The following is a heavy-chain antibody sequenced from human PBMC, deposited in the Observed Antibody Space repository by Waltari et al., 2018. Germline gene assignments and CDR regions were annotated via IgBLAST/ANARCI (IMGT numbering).Heavy chain of an antibody. V-gene: IGHV4-34*01. Sequence: QVQLQQWGAGLLKPSETLSLTCAVYGGSFSGYYWSWIRQPPGKGLEWIGEINHSGSTNYNPSLKSRVTISVDTSKNQFSLKLSSVTAADTAVYYCARNGYYYDSSGYRPFDYWGQGTLVTVSS. CDR3: ARNGYYYDSSGYRPFDY. J-gene: IGHJ4*02. CDR1: GGSFSGYY. CDR2: INHSGST. D-gene: IGHD3-22*01.